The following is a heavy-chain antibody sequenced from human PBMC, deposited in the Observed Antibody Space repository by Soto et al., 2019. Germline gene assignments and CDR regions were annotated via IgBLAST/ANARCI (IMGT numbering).Heavy chain of an antibody. Sequence: PGGSLRLSCVASGFNVSSDYMNWVRQAPGKGLEWVSVLSTTGLTSYADSVKGRFTISSDSSKNTLYLQMNSLSAEDTAVYFCARGEGWLRGSTFFDYWRQGTLVPVSS. CDR2: LSTTGLT. J-gene: IGHJ4*02. V-gene: IGHV3-53*01. D-gene: IGHD5-12*01. CDR3: ARGEGWLRGSTFFDY. CDR1: GFNVSSDY.